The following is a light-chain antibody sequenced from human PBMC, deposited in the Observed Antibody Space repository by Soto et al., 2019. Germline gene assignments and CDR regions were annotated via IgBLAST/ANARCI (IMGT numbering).Light chain of an antibody. V-gene: IGLV2-23*01. CDR2: EGS. CDR1: SSDVGSYNL. Sequence: QSALTQPASVSGSPGQSITISCTGTSSDVGSYNLVSWYQQHPGKAPKLMIYEGSKRPSGVDNRFSGSKSGTTASLTISGLQAEDDADYYSCSYAGSSTWVFGGGTKLPVL. CDR3: CSYAGSSTWV. J-gene: IGLJ3*02.